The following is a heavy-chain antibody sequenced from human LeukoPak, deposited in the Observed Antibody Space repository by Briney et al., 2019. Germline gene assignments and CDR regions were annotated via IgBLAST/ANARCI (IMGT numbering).Heavy chain of an antibody. CDR2: INHSGST. J-gene: IGHJ4*02. D-gene: IGHD2-2*01. CDR3: ARRGRSTNRYYFDY. Sequence: PSETLSLTCAVYGGSFSGYYWSWIRQPPGKGLEWIGEINHSGSTNYNPSLKSRVTISVDTSKNQFSLKLSSVTAADTAVYYCARRGRSTNRYYFDYWGQGTLVTVSS. V-gene: IGHV4-34*01. CDR1: GGSFSGYY.